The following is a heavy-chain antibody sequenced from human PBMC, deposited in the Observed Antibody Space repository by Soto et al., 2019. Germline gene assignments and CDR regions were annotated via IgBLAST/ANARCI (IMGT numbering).Heavy chain of an antibody. CDR3: ARDLSSSWLAYLYGVDV. CDR2: ISSSSSTI. CDR1: GFTFSSYS. D-gene: IGHD6-13*01. V-gene: IGHV3-48*02. Sequence: PGGSLRLSCAASGFTFSSYSMNWVRQAPGKGLEWVSYISSSSSTIYYADSVKGRFTISRDNAKNSLYLQMNSLRDEDTAVYYCARDLSSSWLAYLYGVDVWGQGTTVTVSS. J-gene: IGHJ6*02.